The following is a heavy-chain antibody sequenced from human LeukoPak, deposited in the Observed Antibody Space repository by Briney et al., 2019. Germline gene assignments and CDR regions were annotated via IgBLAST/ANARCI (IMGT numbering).Heavy chain of an antibody. V-gene: IGHV4-39*07. CDR3: ARDGGSGSYHNWFDP. J-gene: IGHJ5*02. D-gene: IGHD2-15*01. CDR2: INHSGST. Sequence: PSETLSLTCTVSGGSISSSSYYWGWIRQPPGKGLEWIGEINHSGSTNYNPSLKSRVTISVDTSKNQFSLKLSSVTAADTAVYYCARDGGSGSYHNWFDPWGQGTLVTVSS. CDR1: GGSISSSSYY.